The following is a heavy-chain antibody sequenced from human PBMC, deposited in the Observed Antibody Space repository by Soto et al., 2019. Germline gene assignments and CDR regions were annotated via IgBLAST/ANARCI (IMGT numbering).Heavy chain of an antibody. J-gene: IGHJ4*02. V-gene: IGHV4-59*08. Sequence: SETLSLTCTVSGGSISSYYWSWIRQPPGKGLEWIGYSYYTGSTNYNPSLKSRVTISVDTSKNQSSLKLGSVTAADTAVYYCARHETLHGDYDHWGQGTLVTVSS. CDR3: ARHETLHGDYDH. CDR2: SYYTGST. D-gene: IGHD4-17*01. CDR1: GGSISSYY.